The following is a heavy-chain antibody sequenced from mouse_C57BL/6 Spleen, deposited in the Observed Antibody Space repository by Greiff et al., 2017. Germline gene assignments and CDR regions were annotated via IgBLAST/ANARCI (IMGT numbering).Heavy chain of an antibody. Sequence: QVQLQQSGAELVRPGASVKLSCKASGYTFTDYYINWVKQRPGQGLEWIARIYPGSGNTYYNEKFKGKATLTAEKSSSTAYMQLSSLTSEDSAVYFCARSHDYDGFAYWGQGTLVTVSA. J-gene: IGHJ3*01. D-gene: IGHD2-4*01. CDR2: IYPGSGNT. CDR3: ARSHDYDGFAY. CDR1: GYTFTDYY. V-gene: IGHV1-76*01.